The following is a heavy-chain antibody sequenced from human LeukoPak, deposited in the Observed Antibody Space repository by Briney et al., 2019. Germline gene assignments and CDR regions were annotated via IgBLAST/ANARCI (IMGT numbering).Heavy chain of an antibody. D-gene: IGHD3-10*01. J-gene: IGHJ6*02. CDR3: ARERGMVRGVTYYYYGMDV. V-gene: IGHV4-59*01. Sequence: SETLSLTCTVSGGSISSYYWSWIRQPPGKGLEWIGYIYYSGSTNYNPSLKSRVTISVDTSKNQFSLKLSSVTAADTAVYYCARERGMVRGVTYYYYGMDVWGQGTTVTVSS. CDR1: GGSISSYY. CDR2: IYYSGST.